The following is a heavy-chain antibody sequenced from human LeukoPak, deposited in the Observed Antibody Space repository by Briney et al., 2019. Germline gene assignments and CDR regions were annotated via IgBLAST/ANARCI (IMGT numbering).Heavy chain of an antibody. CDR1: GFTVSSNS. J-gene: IGHJ6*03. D-gene: IGHD6-13*01. Sequence: PGGSLGLSCTVSGFTVSSNSMSWVRQAPGKGLEWVSFIYSDNTHYSDSVKGRFTISRDNAKNSLYLQMNSLRAEDTAVYYCARSREGSSWFVYYYYYMDVWGKGTTVTVSS. V-gene: IGHV3-53*01. CDR2: IYSDNT. CDR3: ARSREGSSWFVYYYYYMDV.